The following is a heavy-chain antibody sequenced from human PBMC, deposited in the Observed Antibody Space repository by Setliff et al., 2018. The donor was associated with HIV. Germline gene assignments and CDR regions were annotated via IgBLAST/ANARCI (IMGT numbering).Heavy chain of an antibody. CDR1: GYIFTNYW. Sequence: PGESLKISCEASGYIFTNYWIGWVRQMPGKGLEWMGVIYPGDSTIRYGPSLEGQVTISADRSINTAFLQWSSLEASDTAMYYCIRRRRAPGAADLESYWGQGTLVTVSS. D-gene: IGHD7-27*01. J-gene: IGHJ4*02. V-gene: IGHV5-51*01. CDR2: IYPGDSTI. CDR3: IRRRRAPGAADLESY.